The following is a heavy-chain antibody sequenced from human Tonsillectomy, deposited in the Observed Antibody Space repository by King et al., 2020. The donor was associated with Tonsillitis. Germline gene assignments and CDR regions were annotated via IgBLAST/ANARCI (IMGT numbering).Heavy chain of an antibody. D-gene: IGHD3-22*01. CDR1: GVTLNNYW. CDR2: IREDGNLM. CDR3: ARDTNYFDGNLYYDVFDL. V-gene: IGHV3-7*03. J-gene: IGHJ3*01. Sequence: DVQLVESGGGLVQPGGSLRLSCSAFGVTLNNYWMTWVRRAPGKGLEWVANIREDGNLMYYMDSVEGRFTISRDNARNSVYLQMNSLRAGDTAVYYCARDTNYFDGNLYYDVFDLWGQGTMVTVSS.